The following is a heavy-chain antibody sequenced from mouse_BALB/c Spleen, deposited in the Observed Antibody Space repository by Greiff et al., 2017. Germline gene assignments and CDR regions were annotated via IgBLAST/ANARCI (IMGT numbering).Heavy chain of an antibody. Sequence: EVQRVESGGGLVQPGGSRKLSCAASGFTFSSFGMHWVRQAPEKGLEWVAYISSGSSTIYYADTVKGRFTISRDNPKNTLFLQMTSLRSEDTAMYYCARSELGRYYAMDYWGQGTSVTVSS. J-gene: IGHJ4*01. CDR1: GFTFSSFG. V-gene: IGHV5-17*02. CDR2: ISSGSSTI. D-gene: IGHD4-1*01. CDR3: ARSELGRYYAMDY.